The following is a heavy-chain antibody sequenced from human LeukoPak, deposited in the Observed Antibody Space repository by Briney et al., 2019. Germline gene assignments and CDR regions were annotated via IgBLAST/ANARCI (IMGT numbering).Heavy chain of an antibody. Sequence: SETLSLTCTVSGGSISSSSYYWGWIRQPPGKGLEWIGSIYYSGSTYYNPSLKSRVTIPVDTSKNQFSLKLSSVTAADTAVYYCARGRGSGWLDAFDIWGQGTMVTVSS. J-gene: IGHJ3*02. V-gene: IGHV4-39*07. CDR1: GGSISSSSYY. CDR2: IYYSGST. D-gene: IGHD6-19*01. CDR3: ARGRGSGWLDAFDI.